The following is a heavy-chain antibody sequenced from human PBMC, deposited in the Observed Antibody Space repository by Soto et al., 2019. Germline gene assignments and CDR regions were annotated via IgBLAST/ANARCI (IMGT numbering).Heavy chain of an antibody. CDR2: VYHSGSA. J-gene: IGHJ3*02. D-gene: IGHD2-21*02. CDR1: GGSVSSNNW. V-gene: IGHV4-4*02. Sequence: QVQLQESGPGLVKPSGTLSLTCAVSGGSVSSNNWWSWVRQSPGKGLEWMGAVYHSGSAHYNPSLKSRATISLDKSKSLFSLRLTSVTAADTAVYYCARVPGVVVSADDAFDIWGPGTRVIVSS. CDR3: ARVPGVVVSADDAFDI.